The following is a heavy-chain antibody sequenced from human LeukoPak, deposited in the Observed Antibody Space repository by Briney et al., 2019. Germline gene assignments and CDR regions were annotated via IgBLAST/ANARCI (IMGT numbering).Heavy chain of an antibody. CDR1: GGSISSYY. CDR2: IYYSGST. CDR3: ARVMGELPFDYGMDV. V-gene: IGHV4-59*01. D-gene: IGHD1-26*01. Sequence: PSETLSPTCTVSGGSISSYYWSWIRQPPGKGLEWIGYIYYSGSTNYNPSLKSRVTISVDTSKNQFSLKLSSVTAADTAVYYCARVMGELPFDYGMDVWGQGTTVTVSS. J-gene: IGHJ6*02.